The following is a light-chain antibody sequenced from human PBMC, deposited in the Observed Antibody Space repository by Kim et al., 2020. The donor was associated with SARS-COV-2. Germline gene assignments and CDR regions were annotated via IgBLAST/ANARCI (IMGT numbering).Light chain of an antibody. Sequence: ASVGDRVTCTCRESQDISNYLAWFQLKPGKAPKLLIYAASALQPGVPSRFSGSGSGTDFTLTVTSLQPEDVATYYCQKCDSAPWTFGQGTKVDIK. CDR1: QDISNY. J-gene: IGKJ1*01. V-gene: IGKV1-27*01. CDR3: QKCDSAPWT. CDR2: AAS.